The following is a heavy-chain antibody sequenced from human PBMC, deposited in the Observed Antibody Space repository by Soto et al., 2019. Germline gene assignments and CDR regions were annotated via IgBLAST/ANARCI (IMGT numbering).Heavy chain of an antibody. CDR3: AREPTSLRFRNWFDP. Sequence: SAETLSLTCTVSGGSISSGDYYWSWIRQPPGKGLEWIGYIYYSGSTYYNPSLKSRVTISVDTSKNQFSLKLSSVTAADTAVYYCAREPTSLRFRNWFDPWGQGTLVTVSS. CDR2: IYYSGST. J-gene: IGHJ5*02. D-gene: IGHD3-3*01. CDR1: GGSISSGDYY. V-gene: IGHV4-30-4*01.